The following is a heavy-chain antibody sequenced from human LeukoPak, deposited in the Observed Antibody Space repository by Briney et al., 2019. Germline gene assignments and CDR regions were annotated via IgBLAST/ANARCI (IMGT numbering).Heavy chain of an antibody. CDR3: AKDILAAGLFFDY. J-gene: IGHJ4*02. CDR1: GFTFSTYA. V-gene: IGHV3-11*01. D-gene: IGHD6-13*01. CDR2: IDMSGTTI. Sequence: PGGSLRLSCAASGFTFSTYAMSWVRQAPGKGLEWVSYIDMSGTTIYYADSVKGRFTISRDNAKNSLFLQMNSLRAEDTAVYYCAKDILAAGLFFDYWGQGVLVTVSS.